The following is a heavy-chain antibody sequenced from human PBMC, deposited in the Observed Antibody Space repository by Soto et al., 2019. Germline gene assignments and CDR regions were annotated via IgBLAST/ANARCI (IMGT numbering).Heavy chain of an antibody. D-gene: IGHD6-6*01. J-gene: IGHJ4*02. CDR2: ISGSGGST. CDR3: AKDGYSSSSDYFDY. V-gene: IGHV3-23*01. CDR1: GFTFSSYA. Sequence: GGSLRLSCAASGFTFSSYAMSWVRQAPGKGLEWVSAISGSGGSTYYADSVKGRFTISRDKSKNTLYLQMNSLRAGDTAVYYCAKDGYSSSSDYFDYWGQGTLVTVSS.